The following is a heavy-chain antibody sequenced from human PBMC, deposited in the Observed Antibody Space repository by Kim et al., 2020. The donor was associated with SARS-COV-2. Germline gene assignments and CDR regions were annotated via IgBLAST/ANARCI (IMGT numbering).Heavy chain of an antibody. J-gene: IGHJ4*02. CDR2: IYYSGST. Sequence: SQTLSLTCTVSGGSISSGGYYWSWIRQHPGKGLEWIGYIYYSGSTYYNPSLKSQVTISVDTSKNQFSLKLSSVTAADTAVYYCARGQGLITMIVVVVGAFDYWGQRTLLTVSS. CDR1: GGSISSGGYY. D-gene: IGHD3-22*01. CDR3: ARGQGLITMIVVVVGAFDY. V-gene: IGHV4-31*02.